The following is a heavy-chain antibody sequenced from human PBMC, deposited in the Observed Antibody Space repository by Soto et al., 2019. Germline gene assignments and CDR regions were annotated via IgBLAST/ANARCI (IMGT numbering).Heavy chain of an antibody. CDR3: ARRRAVVAATSPTYYYYGMDV. CDR1: GYTFTGYY. Sequence: ASVKVSCKASGYTFTGYYMHWGRQAPGQGLEGMGWINPNSGGTNYAQKFEGRVPMTRGTSISTAYMELSRLRFDDTAVYYCARRRAVVAATSPTYYYYGMDVWGQGPTVTVSS. J-gene: IGHJ6*02. V-gene: IGHV1-2*02. D-gene: IGHD2-15*01. CDR2: INPNSGGT.